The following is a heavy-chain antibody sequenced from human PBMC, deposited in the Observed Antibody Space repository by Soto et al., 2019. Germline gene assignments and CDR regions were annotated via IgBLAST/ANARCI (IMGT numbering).Heavy chain of an antibody. CDR3: ARHGGFNLQY. Sequence: QVQLQESGPGLVKPSETLSLTCAVSGGSISGGTWWSWVRQPPGKGLEWIGQIYHNENTEYNPSLQXRVTISADKSKNQFSLRMSSVTAADTAVYYCARHGGFNLQYWGQGALVTVSS. J-gene: IGHJ4*02. CDR1: GGSISGGTW. CDR2: IYHNENT. D-gene: IGHD3-10*01. V-gene: IGHV4-4*02.